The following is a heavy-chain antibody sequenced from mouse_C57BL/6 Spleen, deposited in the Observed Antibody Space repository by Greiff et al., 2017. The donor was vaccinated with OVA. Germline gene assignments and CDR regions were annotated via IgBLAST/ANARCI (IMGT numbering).Heavy chain of an antibody. CDR1: GYTFTDYY. J-gene: IGHJ1*03. Sequence: VQLQQSGPELVKPGASVKISCKASGYTFTDYYMNWVKQSHGKSLEWIGDINPNNGGTSYNQKFKGKATLTVDKSSSTAYMELRSLTSEDSAVYYCARSTLYYGNFDWYFDVWGTGTTVTVSS. V-gene: IGHV1-26*01. D-gene: IGHD2-1*01. CDR2: INPNNGGT. CDR3: ARSTLYYGNFDWYFDV.